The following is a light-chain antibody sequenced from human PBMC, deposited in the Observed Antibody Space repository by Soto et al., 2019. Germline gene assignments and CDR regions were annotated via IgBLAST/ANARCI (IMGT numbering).Light chain of an antibody. V-gene: IGKV1-12*01. CDR3: QQADSLPYT. CDR1: QGVNTW. CDR2: AAS. J-gene: IGKJ2*01. Sequence: DIQMTQSPSSVSASVGDRVTITCRASQGVNTWLAWYQQKPGKAPKLLIYAASTLQRGVPPRFSGSGSGTDFTLTINSLQLEDFATYYCQQADSLPYTFGQGTKLAIK.